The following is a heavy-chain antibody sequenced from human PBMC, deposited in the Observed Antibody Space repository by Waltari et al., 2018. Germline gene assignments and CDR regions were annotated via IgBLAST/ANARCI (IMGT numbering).Heavy chain of an antibody. J-gene: IGHJ2*01. D-gene: IGHD6-13*01. Sequence: QVQLQESGPGLVKPSETLSLTCTVSGGSISSYYWSWIRQPAGKGLEWIVRIYTSGSTNYNPSLKSRVTMSVDTSKNQFSLKLSSVTAADTAVYYCARGRTPPGIAAAGSWYFDLWGRGTLVTVSS. V-gene: IGHV4-4*07. CDR3: ARGRTPPGIAAAGSWYFDL. CDR2: IYTSGST. CDR1: GGSISSYY.